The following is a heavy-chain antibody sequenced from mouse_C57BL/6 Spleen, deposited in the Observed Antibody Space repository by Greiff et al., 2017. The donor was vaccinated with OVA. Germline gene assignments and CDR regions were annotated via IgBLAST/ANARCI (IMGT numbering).Heavy chain of an antibody. CDR3: AREGDGRNYFDY. J-gene: IGHJ2*01. V-gene: IGHV1-80*01. D-gene: IGHD1-1*01. Sequence: QVHVKQSGAELVKPGASVKISCKASGYAFSSYWMNWVKQRPGKGLEWIGQIYPGDGDTNYNGKFKGKATLTADKSSSTAYMQLSSLTSEDSAVYFCAREGDGRNYFDYWGQGTTLTVSS. CDR2: IYPGDGDT. CDR1: GYAFSSYW.